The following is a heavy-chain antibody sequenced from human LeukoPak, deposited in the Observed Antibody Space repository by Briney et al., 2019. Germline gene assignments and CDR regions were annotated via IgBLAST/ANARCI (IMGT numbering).Heavy chain of an antibody. V-gene: IGHV1-18*01. CDR1: GYTFTGYG. D-gene: IGHD1-7*01. CDR2: ISAYNGNT. J-gene: IGHJ4*02. Sequence: ASVKVSCKASGYTFTGYGISWVRQAPGQGLEWMGWISAYNGNTNYAQKLQGRVTMTTDTSTSTAYMELRSLRSDDTAVYYYARDPGTTPTFDYWGQGTLVTVSS. CDR3: ARDPGTTPTFDY.